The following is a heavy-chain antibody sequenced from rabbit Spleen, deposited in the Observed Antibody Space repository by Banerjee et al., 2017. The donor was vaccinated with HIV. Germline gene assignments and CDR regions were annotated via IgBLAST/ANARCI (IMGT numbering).Heavy chain of an antibody. CDR3: ARDAGSYAYSDVYFNL. CDR2: INIVTGES. J-gene: IGHJ4*01. D-gene: IGHD6-1*01. Sequence: EQLEESGGGLVQPEGSLTLTCKASGVSFHDKDGMCWVRQAPGKGLEWIACINIVTGESVYASWAKGRFTISKATSNTVTLQMTSLTATDTAAYFCARDAGSYAYSDVYFNLWGPGTLVTVS. V-gene: IGHV1S45*01. CDR1: GVSFHDKDG.